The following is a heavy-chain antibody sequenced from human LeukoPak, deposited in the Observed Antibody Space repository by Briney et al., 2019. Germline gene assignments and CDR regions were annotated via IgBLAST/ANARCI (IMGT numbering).Heavy chain of an antibody. D-gene: IGHD2-2*01. CDR3: ARDLFPVVPAAIPTSSYFDY. V-gene: IGHV3-21*01. CDR2: ISSSSSYI. J-gene: IGHJ4*02. Sequence: GGSLRLSCAASGFTFSSYSMNWVRQAPGKGLEWVSSISSSSSYIYYADSVKGRFTISRDNAKNSLYLQMNSLRAEDTAVYYCARDLFPVVPAAIPTSSYFDYWGQGTLVTVSS. CDR1: GFTFSSYS.